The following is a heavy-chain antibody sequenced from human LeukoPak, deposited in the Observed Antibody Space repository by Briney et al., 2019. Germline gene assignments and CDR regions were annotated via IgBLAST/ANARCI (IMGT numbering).Heavy chain of an antibody. Sequence: PGGSLRLSCTASGFTFSSIALTWVRQAPGKGLEWVSTIRSNGDTAYNADSVNGRFTISRDNSKNTLYLQMDSLRVEDTAIYYCAKGQELDDGVFDPWGQGTLVTVSS. D-gene: IGHD1-1*01. CDR1: GFTFSSIA. V-gene: IGHV3-23*01. J-gene: IGHJ5*02. CDR3: AKGQELDDGVFDP. CDR2: IRSNGDTA.